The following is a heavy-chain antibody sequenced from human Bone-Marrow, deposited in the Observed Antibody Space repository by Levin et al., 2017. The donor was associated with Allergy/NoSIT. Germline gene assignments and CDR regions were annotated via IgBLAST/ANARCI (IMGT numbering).Heavy chain of an antibody. V-gene: IGHV3-30*18. Sequence: PGGSLRLSCAASGFTFSNYGMHWVRQAPGKGLEWVAVVSADGGTKYYADSVKGRFTISRDNSKNTLYVQMNSLKAEDTAVYYCAKEYDSSANYITVKDWGQGTLVTVSS. CDR2: VSADGGTK. J-gene: IGHJ4*02. CDR1: GFTFSNYG. D-gene: IGHD3-22*01. CDR3: AKEYDSSANYITVKD.